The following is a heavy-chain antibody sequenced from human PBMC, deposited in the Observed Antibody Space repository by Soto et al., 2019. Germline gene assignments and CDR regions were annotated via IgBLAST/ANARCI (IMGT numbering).Heavy chain of an antibody. CDR3: ARGTADGGYYGMDV. CDR1: GGSFSGYY. Sequence: SLTCAVYGGSFSGYYWSWIRQPPGKGLEWIGEINHSGSTNYNPSLKSRVTISVDTSKNQFSLKLSSATAADTAVYYCARGTADGGYYGMDVWGQGTTVTVSS. V-gene: IGHV4-34*01. CDR2: INHSGST. D-gene: IGHD4-17*01. J-gene: IGHJ6*02.